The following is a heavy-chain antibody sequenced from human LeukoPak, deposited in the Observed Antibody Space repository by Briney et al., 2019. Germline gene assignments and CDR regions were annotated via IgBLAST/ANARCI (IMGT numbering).Heavy chain of an antibody. Sequence: GGSLRLSCAASGFTVSSNYMSWVRQAPGKRMEWVSVIYSGGSTYYADSVKGRFTISRDNSKNTLYLQMNSLRAEDTAVYYCAAPREDGGSTYYYYYYMDVWGKGTTVTVSS. D-gene: IGHD4-23*01. CDR2: IYSGGST. CDR1: GFTVSSNY. J-gene: IGHJ6*03. V-gene: IGHV3-53*01. CDR3: AAPREDGGSTYYYYYYMDV.